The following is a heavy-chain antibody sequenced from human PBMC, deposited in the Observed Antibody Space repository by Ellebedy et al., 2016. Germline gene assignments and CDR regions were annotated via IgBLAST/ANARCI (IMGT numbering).Heavy chain of an antibody. CDR2: ISAHNNNT. J-gene: IGHJ6*03. Sequence: ASVKVSXXTSGYTFTNYGVTWVRQAPGQGLEWMGWISAHNNNTKYAQNLQGRVTMTTDISTSTAYMELTSLRPDDAAVYYCARGQQDLYNYFYMDVWGKGTTVTVSS. D-gene: IGHD1/OR15-1a*01. CDR1: GYTFTNYG. CDR3: ARGQQDLYNYFYMDV. V-gene: IGHV1-18*01.